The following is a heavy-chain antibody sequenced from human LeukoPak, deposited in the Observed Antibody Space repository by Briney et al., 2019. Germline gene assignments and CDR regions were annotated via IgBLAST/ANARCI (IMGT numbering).Heavy chain of an antibody. Sequence: SETLSLTCTVSGGSISNHYWSWIRQPPRKGLEWIGYIFYSGSTNYNPSLKSRVTISVDTSKNQFSLKLSSVTATDTAVYYCARRGYDRSTYYFFDYWGQGTLVTVSS. CDR1: GGSISNHY. CDR3: ARRGYDRSTYYFFDY. J-gene: IGHJ4*02. CDR2: IFYSGST. V-gene: IGHV4-59*11. D-gene: IGHD3-22*01.